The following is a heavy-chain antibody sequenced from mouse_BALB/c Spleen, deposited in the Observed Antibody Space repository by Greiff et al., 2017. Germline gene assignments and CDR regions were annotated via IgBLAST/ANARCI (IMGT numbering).Heavy chain of an antibody. D-gene: IGHD2-2*01. J-gene: IGHJ4*01. V-gene: IGHV14-3*02. CDR3: ARGYLYAMDY. CDR1: GFNIKDTY. Sequence: VQLQQSGAELVKPGASVKLSCTASGFNIKDTYMHWVKQRPGQGLEWIGMIHPSDSETRLNQKFKDKATLTVDKSSSTAYMQLSSPTSEDSAVYYCARGYLYAMDYWGQGTSVTVSS. CDR2: IHPSDSET.